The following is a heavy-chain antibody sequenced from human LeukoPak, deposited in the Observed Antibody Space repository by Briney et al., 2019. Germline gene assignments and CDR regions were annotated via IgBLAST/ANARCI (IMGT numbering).Heavy chain of an antibody. CDR1: AFSFSKFA. CDR3: AKDPNGDYIGAFDF. Sequence: PGGSLRLSCAASAFSFSKFALIWVRQAPGKGLEWVSAITANGGYTLYADAVKGRFTVSRDNSKNTLYLQINSLRPEDTAMYCCAKDPNGDYIGAFDFWGQGTMVTVSS. J-gene: IGHJ3*01. CDR2: ITANGGYT. D-gene: IGHD4-17*01. V-gene: IGHV3-23*01.